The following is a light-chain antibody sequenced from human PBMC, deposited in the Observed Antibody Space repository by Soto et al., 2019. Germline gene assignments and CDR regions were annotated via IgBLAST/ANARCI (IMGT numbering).Light chain of an antibody. J-gene: IGKJ5*01. Sequence: DVQMTQSPSSVSASVGDRVTITCRASQDIGSWLAWYQQRPGKAPDLLIYGASNLQDGVPSKFYGSGSGTDFTRTISGLQPEDFATYYCQQGGSFPITFGQGTRLEIK. CDR2: GAS. CDR3: QQGGSFPIT. CDR1: QDIGSW. V-gene: IGKV1-12*01.